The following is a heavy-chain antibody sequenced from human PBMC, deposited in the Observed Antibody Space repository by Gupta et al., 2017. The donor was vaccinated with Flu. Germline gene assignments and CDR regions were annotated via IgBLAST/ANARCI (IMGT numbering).Heavy chain of an antibody. J-gene: IGHJ5*02. CDR2: SNHSGST. D-gene: IGHD6-19*01. V-gene: IGHV4-34*01. CDR3: ARDNSSGWLTPRIRRRAWFDP. Sequence: LEWIGESNHSGSTNYNPSLKSRVTIAVDTTKNQFSLKLSSVTAADTAVYYCARDNSSGWLTPRIRRRAWFDPWGQGTLVTVSS.